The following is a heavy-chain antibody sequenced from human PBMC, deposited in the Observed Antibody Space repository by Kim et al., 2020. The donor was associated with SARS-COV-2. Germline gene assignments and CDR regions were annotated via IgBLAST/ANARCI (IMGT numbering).Heavy chain of an antibody. J-gene: IGHJ4*02. V-gene: IGHV4-59*08. Sequence: SETLSLTCTVSGGSISSYYWSWIRQPPGKGLEWIGYIYYSGSTNYNPSLKSRVTISVDTSKNQFSLKLSSVTAADTAVYYCARRKIYGDYEGPFDYWGQGTLVTVSS. CDR3: ARRKIYGDYEGPFDY. CDR1: GGSISSYY. CDR2: IYYSGST. D-gene: IGHD4-17*01.